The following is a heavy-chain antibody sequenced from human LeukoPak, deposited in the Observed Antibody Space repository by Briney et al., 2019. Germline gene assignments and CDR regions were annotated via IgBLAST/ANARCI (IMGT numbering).Heavy chain of an antibody. CDR1: GGSISSNGYY. CDR2: IYYSGST. V-gene: IGHV4-39*01. D-gene: IGHD2-21*01. J-gene: IGHJ4*02. Sequence: SETLSLTCTVSGGSISSNGYYWDWIRQPPGKGLEWIGSIYYSGSTYYNPSLTSRVTISVDTSKNQFSLKLGSVTAADTAVYYCARLLRWVYYFDSWGQGTLVTVSS. CDR3: ARLLRWVYYFDS.